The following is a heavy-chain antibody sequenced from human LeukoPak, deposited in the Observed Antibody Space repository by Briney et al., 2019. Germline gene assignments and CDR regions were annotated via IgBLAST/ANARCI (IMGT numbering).Heavy chain of an antibody. D-gene: IGHD2-15*01. CDR1: GFTFSNYA. CDR2: ISGGGNST. Sequence: GGSLRLSCAASGFTFSNYAMSWVRQAPGKGLEWVSAISGGGNSTYYADSVKGRFTISRDNSKNTPFLQMNSLRAEDTAVYYCAKARAVVVVAATNYWGQGTLVTVSS. V-gene: IGHV3-23*01. CDR3: AKARAVVVVAATNY. J-gene: IGHJ4*02.